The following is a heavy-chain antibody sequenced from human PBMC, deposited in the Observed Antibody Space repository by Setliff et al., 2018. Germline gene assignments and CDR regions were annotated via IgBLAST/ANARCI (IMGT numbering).Heavy chain of an antibody. D-gene: IGHD3-22*01. J-gene: IGHJ4*02. CDR1: GFTFGPYT. Sequence: LRLSCAASGFTFGPYTMHWVRQAPGKGLEWVAVISSDGRNENYADSVQGRVTISRDNSKKTLYLQMSSLRREETAVYYCARDANIVLVHNPYYFNYWGQGTLGTASS. CDR2: ISSDGRNE. CDR3: ARDANIVLVHNPYYFNY. V-gene: IGHV3-30*04.